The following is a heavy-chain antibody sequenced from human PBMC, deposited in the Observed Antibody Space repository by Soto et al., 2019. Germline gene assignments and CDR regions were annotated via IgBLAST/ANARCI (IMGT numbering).Heavy chain of an antibody. V-gene: IGHV3-7*03. CDR1: GFTFGSNW. D-gene: IGHD5-12*01. Sequence: EVQLVESGGGLVQPGGSLRLSCAASGFTFGSNWMSWVRQAPGKGLEWVANIKRDGSEKYYVDSVKGRFTISRDNAKNKRYLQMNSLRADDTAVYYCASLEWESTGYDDYWGQGTLVTVSS. CDR3: ASLEWESTGYDDY. CDR2: IKRDGSEK. J-gene: IGHJ4*02.